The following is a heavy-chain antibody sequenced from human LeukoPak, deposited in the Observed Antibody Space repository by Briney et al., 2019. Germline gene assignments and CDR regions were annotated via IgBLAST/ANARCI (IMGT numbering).Heavy chain of an antibody. V-gene: IGHV3-48*01. Sequence: GGSLRLSCAASGFTFSNYSMNWVRQAPGKGLEWVSYISRSSTTIYYADSVKGRFTISRDNAKNSLYLQMNSLRAEDTAVYYCANSRITMVREGYWGQGTLVTVSS. J-gene: IGHJ4*02. D-gene: IGHD3-10*01. CDR1: GFTFSNYS. CDR2: ISRSSTTI. CDR3: ANSRITMVREGY.